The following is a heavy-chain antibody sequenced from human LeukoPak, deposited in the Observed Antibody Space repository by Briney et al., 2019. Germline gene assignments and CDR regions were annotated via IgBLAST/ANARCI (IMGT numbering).Heavy chain of an antibody. CDR3: ARDLTLPVAGAFDI. Sequence: PGGSLRLSCAASGFTVSSNYMSWVRQAPGKGLEWVSVIYSGGSTYYADSVKGRFTISRDNAKNSLYLQMNSLRAEDTAVYYCARDLTLPVAGAFDIWGQGTMVTVSS. CDR2: IYSGGST. J-gene: IGHJ3*02. CDR1: GFTVSSNY. D-gene: IGHD6-19*01. V-gene: IGHV3-66*01.